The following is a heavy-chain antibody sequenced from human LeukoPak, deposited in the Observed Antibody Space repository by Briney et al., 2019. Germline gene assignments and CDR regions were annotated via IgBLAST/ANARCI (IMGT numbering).Heavy chain of an antibody. D-gene: IGHD3-9*01. J-gene: IGHJ6*03. V-gene: IGHV1-69*06. CDR2: IIPIFGTA. Sequence: GASVKVSCKASGGTFSSYAISWVRQAPGQGLEWMGGIIPIFGTANYAQKFQGRVTITADKSTSTAYMELSSLRSEDTAVYYCARGDAGGYDILTQRYYYYMDVWGKGTTVTVSS. CDR3: ARGDAGGYDILTQRYYYYMDV. CDR1: GGTFSSYA.